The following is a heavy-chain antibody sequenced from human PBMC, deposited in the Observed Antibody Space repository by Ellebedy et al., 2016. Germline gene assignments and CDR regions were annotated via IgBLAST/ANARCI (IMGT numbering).Heavy chain of an antibody. CDR1: GFTFSSYD. Sequence: GGSLRLSXAASGFTFSSYDMHWVRQATGKGLEWVSAIGTAGDTYYPGSVKGRFTISRENAKNSLYLQMNSLRAGDTAVYYCARKHNDYGGFDYWGQGTLVTVSS. CDR3: ARKHNDYGGFDY. J-gene: IGHJ4*02. V-gene: IGHV3-13*01. CDR2: IGTAGDT. D-gene: IGHD4-23*01.